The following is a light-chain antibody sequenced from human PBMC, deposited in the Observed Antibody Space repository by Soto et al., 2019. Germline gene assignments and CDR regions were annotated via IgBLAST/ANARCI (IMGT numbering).Light chain of an antibody. V-gene: IGLV3-21*04. Sequence: SYELTQPPSVSVAPGKTASITCGGDNIGSKLVHWYRQKPGQAPMLVIFYDSDRPSGIAERFSGSNSGNTATLTISRVDGGDEADYYCQVWDSSSDLYVFGTGTKLTVL. CDR3: QVWDSSSDLYV. CDR2: YDS. CDR1: NIGSKL. J-gene: IGLJ1*01.